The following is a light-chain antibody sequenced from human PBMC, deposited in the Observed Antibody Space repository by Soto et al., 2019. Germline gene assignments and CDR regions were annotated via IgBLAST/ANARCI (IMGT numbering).Light chain of an antibody. Sequence: EMVMTQSPATLSVSPGERVTLSCRASDSVHRNLAWYQQKPGQGPSLLIYYASTRATGVPDRFTGSGSGTEFTLTISSLQSEDSGVYHCQHYNNWPPTFGPGTKVEIK. CDR1: DSVHRN. V-gene: IGKV3-15*01. J-gene: IGKJ3*01. CDR2: YAS. CDR3: QHYNNWPPT.